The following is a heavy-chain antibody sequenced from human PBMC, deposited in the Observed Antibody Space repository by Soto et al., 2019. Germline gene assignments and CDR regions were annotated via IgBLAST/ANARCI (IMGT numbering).Heavy chain of an antibody. Sequence: QVQLVQSGAEMRKPGASLQLSCQTSGYPFTSYHVHWVRQAPGQGLEWLGVINPTEGRTRYSQKFQDRVNLPRDPSTSTVYMELSSLRSEDPAIYFCARGREISFGYNWFDPWGQGPLVTVSS. J-gene: IGHJ5*02. CDR2: INPTEGRT. CDR1: GYPFTSYH. D-gene: IGHD3-3*01. CDR3: ARGREISFGYNWFDP. V-gene: IGHV1-46*01.